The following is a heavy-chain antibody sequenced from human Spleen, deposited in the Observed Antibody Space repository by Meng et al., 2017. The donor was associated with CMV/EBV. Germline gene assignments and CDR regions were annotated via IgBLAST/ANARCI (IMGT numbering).Heavy chain of an antibody. CDR2: IHPHRGDT. D-gene: IGHD7-27*01. J-gene: IGHJ4*02. V-gene: IGHV1-2*02. Sequence: ASVKVSCKASGYTFIDQYIHWVRQAPGQGLEWMGWIHPHRGDTNYAQQFQGRVTLTRDTSINTGYMELTRLTSDDTAVYYCARDNNWGPDYWGQGTLVTVSS. CDR3: ARDNNWGPDY. CDR1: GYTFIDQY.